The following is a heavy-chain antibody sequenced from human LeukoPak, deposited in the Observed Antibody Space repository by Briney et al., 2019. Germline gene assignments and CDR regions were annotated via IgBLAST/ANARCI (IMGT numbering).Heavy chain of an antibody. CDR2: ISGSGSTI. Sequence: PGGSLRLSCAASGFTFSNYEMNWVRQAPGKGLEWVSYISGSGSTIYYADSVKGRFTISRDNAKDSLYLQMNSLRAEDTAVYYCARVRSGYSYENYLDYWGQGTLVTVSS. V-gene: IGHV3-48*03. D-gene: IGHD5-18*01. CDR3: ARVRSGYSYENYLDY. CDR1: GFTFSNYE. J-gene: IGHJ4*02.